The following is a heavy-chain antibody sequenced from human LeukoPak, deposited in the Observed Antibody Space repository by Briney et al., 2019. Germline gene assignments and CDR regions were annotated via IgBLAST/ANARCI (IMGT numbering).Heavy chain of an antibody. V-gene: IGHV4-4*09. CDR1: GISINDHH. D-gene: IGHD4-23*01. CDR3: ARAGGRVDY. J-gene: IGHJ4*02. CDR2: IYISGST. Sequence: PSETLSLTCTISGISINDHHWAWIRQSAGKGLEWIGHIYISGSTNYNPSLKSRVTISVDTSKNQFSLKLSSVTAADTAVYYCARAGGRVDYWGQGTLVTVSS.